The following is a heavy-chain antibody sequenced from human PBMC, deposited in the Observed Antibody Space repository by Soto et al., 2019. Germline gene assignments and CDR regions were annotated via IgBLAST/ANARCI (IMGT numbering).Heavy chain of an antibody. CDR1: GGSVSSSRYY. CDR3: AREGVGSGWYTRTDYYYGMDV. V-gene: IGHV4-39*02. J-gene: IGHJ6*02. CDR2: IYYSGST. D-gene: IGHD6-19*01. Sequence: PSETLSLTCTVSGGSVSSSRYYWGWIRQPPGKGLEWIGSIYYSGSTYYNPSLESRVTISVDTFKNQFSLKLSSVTAADTAVYYCAREGVGSGWYTRTDYYYGMDVWGQGTTVTVSS.